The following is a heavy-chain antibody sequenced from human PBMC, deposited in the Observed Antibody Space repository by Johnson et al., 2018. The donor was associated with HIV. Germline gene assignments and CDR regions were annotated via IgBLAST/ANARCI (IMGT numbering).Heavy chain of an antibody. Sequence: VQLVESGGGLVQPGRSLRLSCAASGFTFDDYAMHWVRQAPGKGLEWVSGINWNGGSTGYADSVKGRFTISRDNAKNSLYLQMNSLRAEDTALYYCAREGQEPPVQKDAFDIWGQGTMVTVSS. D-gene: IGHD1-14*01. CDR1: GFTFDDYA. J-gene: IGHJ3*02. CDR3: AREGQEPPVQKDAFDI. CDR2: INWNGGST. V-gene: IGHV3-9*01.